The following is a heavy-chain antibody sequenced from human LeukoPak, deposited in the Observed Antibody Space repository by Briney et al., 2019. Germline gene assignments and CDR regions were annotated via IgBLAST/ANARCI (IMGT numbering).Heavy chain of an antibody. CDR1: GGSISSSSYD. CDR3: ARQEYYYGSGRNHPLFDY. CDR2: IYYSGST. V-gene: IGHV4-39*01. J-gene: IGHJ4*02. Sequence: PSETLSLTCTRSGGSISSSSYDWRWIRQPPGKGLEWIGSIYYSGSTYYNPSLKSRVTISVDTSKNQFSLKLSSVTAADTAVYYCARQEYYYGSGRNHPLFDYWGQGTLVTVSS. D-gene: IGHD3-10*01.